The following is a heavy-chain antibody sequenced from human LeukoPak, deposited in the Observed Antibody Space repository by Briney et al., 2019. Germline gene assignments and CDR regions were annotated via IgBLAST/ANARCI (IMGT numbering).Heavy chain of an antibody. CDR2: ISGSGGST. CDR3: AKDLREMATIAGAFDI. CDR1: GFTFSSYA. V-gene: IGHV3-23*01. Sequence: SGGSLRLSCAASGFTFSSYAMSWVRQAPGKGLEWVSAISGSGGSTYYADSVKGRFTISRDNSKNTLYLQMNSLRAEDTAVYYCAKDLREMATIAGAFDIWGQGQWSPSLQ. J-gene: IGHJ3*02. D-gene: IGHD5-24*01.